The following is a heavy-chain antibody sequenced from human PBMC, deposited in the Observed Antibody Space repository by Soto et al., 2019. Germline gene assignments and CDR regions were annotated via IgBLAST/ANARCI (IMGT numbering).Heavy chain of an antibody. Sequence: ASVKVSCKASGYNFIAYYIYWVRQAPGQGPEWMGMINPSSGATNYAQKFQGRVIVTRDTSTSTAYLELSSLRSEDAAVYYCAKYCGGDCRHFDAWGQGTLVTVSS. CDR2: INPSSGAT. J-gene: IGHJ4*02. CDR1: GYNFIAYY. V-gene: IGHV1-46*01. D-gene: IGHD2-21*02. CDR3: AKYCGGDCRHFDA.